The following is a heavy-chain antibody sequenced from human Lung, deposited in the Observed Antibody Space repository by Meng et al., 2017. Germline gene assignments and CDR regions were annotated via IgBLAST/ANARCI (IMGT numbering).Heavy chain of an antibody. V-gene: IGHV1-2*02. Sequence: ASVKVSCKASGYIFTGYYMHWVRQAPGQGLEWMGWINPNSGGTNYAQKFQGRVTMTRDTSISTAYMELSRLRSDDTAVYHCARDYGDHRIDYWGQGTLVTVSS. CDR3: ARDYGDHRIDY. CDR1: GYIFTGYY. D-gene: IGHD4-17*01. CDR2: INPNSGGT. J-gene: IGHJ4*02.